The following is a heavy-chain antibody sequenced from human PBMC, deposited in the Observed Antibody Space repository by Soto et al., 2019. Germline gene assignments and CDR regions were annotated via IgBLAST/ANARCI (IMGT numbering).Heavy chain of an antibody. Sequence: VQLLESGGGLVQPGGSLRLSCAASGFTFSSYAMSWVRQAPGKGLEWVSAISGSGGSTYYADSVKGRFTISRDNSKNTLYLQMNSLRAEDTAVYYCATDSVYYYYYMDVWGKGTAVTVSS. CDR2: ISGSGGST. CDR3: ATDSVYYYYYMDV. V-gene: IGHV3-23*01. J-gene: IGHJ6*03. CDR1: GFTFSSYA.